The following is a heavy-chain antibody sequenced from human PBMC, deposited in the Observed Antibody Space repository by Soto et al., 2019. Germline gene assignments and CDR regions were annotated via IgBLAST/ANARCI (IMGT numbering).Heavy chain of an antibody. CDR3: ARESGEYCSGGSCYTYYYYYYGMDV. CDR1: GGTFSSYA. CDR2: IIPLFGTA. V-gene: IGHV1-69*06. D-gene: IGHD2-15*01. Sequence: GASVKVSCKASGGTFSSYAISWVRQVPGQGLEWMGGIIPLFGTANYAQKFQGRVTITADKSTSTAYMELSSLRSEDTAVYYCARESGEYCSGGSCYTYYYYYYGMDVWGQGTTVTVSS. J-gene: IGHJ6*02.